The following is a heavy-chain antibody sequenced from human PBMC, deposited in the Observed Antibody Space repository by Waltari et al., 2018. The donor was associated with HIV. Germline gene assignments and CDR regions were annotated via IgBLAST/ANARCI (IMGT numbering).Heavy chain of an antibody. V-gene: IGHV4-39*01. CDR1: GGYISSSSYY. CDR2: IYYSGST. D-gene: IGHD3-22*01. CDR3: ASPFPYDSSGYYYINWYFDL. Sequence: QLQLQESGPGLVKPSETLSITCTVSGGYISSSSYYWGWIRQPPGTGLEWIGSIYYSGSTHYNPSLKSRVTISVDTSKNQFSLKLSSVTAADTAVYYCASPFPYDSSGYYYINWYFDLWGRGTLVTVSS. J-gene: IGHJ2*01.